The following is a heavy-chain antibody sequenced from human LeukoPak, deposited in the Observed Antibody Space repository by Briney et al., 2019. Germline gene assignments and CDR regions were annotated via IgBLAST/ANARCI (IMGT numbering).Heavy chain of an antibody. CDR3: ASGTIPFTFGEIWSLDY. CDR1: GITFRSYG. D-gene: IGHD3-16*01. CDR2: IWYDGSKQ. V-gene: IGHV3-33*01. Sequence: PGRSLGLSCAASGITFRSYGMHWVRQAPGKGLEWVALIWYDGSKQYYGDSVKGRFTISRDNSKNMLYLEMHSLRAEDTAIYYCASGTIPFTFGEIWSLDYWGQGTLVTVSS. J-gene: IGHJ4*02.